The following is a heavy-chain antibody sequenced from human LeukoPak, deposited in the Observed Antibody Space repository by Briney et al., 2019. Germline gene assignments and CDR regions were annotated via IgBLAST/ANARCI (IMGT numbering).Heavy chain of an antibody. Sequence: GESLKISCKGPGYSFTSYWIGWVRQMPGKGLEWMGIIYPGDSDTRYSPSFQGQVTISADKSISTAYLQWSSLKASDTAMYYCARTMVRGVVPRGMDVWGQGTTVTVSS. CDR3: ARTMVRGVVPRGMDV. CDR1: GYSFTSYW. J-gene: IGHJ6*02. V-gene: IGHV5-51*01. CDR2: IYPGDSDT. D-gene: IGHD3-10*01.